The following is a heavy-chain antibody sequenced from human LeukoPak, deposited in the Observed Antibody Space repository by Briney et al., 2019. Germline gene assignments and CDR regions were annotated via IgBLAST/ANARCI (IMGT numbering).Heavy chain of an antibody. D-gene: IGHD6-19*01. V-gene: IGHV4-39*01. CDR2: IYYSGST. CDR1: GGSISSSSYY. J-gene: IGHJ4*02. Sequence: SETLSLTCTVSGGSISSSSYYWGWIRQPPGKGLEWIGSIYYSGSTYYNPSLKSRVTISVDTSKNQFSLKLTSVTAADTAVYYCARLSSGWYYFDYWGQGTLVTVSS. CDR3: ARLSSGWYYFDY.